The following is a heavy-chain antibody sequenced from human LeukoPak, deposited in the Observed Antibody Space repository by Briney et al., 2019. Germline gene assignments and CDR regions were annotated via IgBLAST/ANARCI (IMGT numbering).Heavy chain of an antibody. V-gene: IGHV4-59*08. CDR2: IYSSGST. J-gene: IGHJ5*02. CDR1: GGSISSYY. D-gene: IGHD3-22*01. Sequence: SETLSLTCTVSGGSISSYYWNWIRQPPGEGLEWIGYIYSSGSTKYNPSLKSRVTISVDTSKNQFSLRLTSVTAADTAVYYCAKQGYYDSSGYFDPWGQGTLVTVSS. CDR3: AKQGYYDSSGYFDP.